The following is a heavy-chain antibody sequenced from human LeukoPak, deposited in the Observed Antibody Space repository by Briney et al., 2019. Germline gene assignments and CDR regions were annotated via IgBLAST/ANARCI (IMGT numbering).Heavy chain of an antibody. CDR1: GGTFSSYA. D-gene: IGHD1-14*01. V-gene: IGHV1-69*05. Sequence: SVKVSCKASGGTFSSYAISWVRQAPGQGVEWMGRIIPIFGTANYAQKFQGRVTITTDESTSTAYMELSSLRSEDTAVYYCARGATGGDAFDIWGQGTMVTVSS. J-gene: IGHJ3*02. CDR3: ARGATGGDAFDI. CDR2: IIPIFGTA.